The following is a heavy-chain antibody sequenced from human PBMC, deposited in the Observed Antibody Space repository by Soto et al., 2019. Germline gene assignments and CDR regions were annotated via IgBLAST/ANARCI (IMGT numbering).Heavy chain of an antibody. J-gene: IGHJ4*02. CDR1: GGSFSGYY. D-gene: IGHD3-10*01. CDR2: INHSGST. Sequence: SSETLSLTCAVYGGSFSGYYWSWIRQPPGKGLEWIGEINHSGSTNYNPSLKSRVTISVDTSKNQFSLKLSSVTAADTAVYYCARGYGRTFSYWGQGTLVAVS. V-gene: IGHV4-34*01. CDR3: ARGYGRTFSY.